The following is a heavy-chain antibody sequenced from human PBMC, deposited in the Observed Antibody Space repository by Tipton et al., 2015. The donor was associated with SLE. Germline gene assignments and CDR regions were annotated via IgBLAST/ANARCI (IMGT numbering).Heavy chain of an antibody. Sequence: SLRLSCAASGFTFSSYSMNWVRQAPGKGLEWVSSISSSSSYIYYADSVKGRFTISRDNSKNTLYLQMNSLRAEDTAVYYCAKAVGPGEGYFAYWGQGTLVTVSS. D-gene: IGHD1-14*01. V-gene: IGHV3-21*01. CDR1: GFTFSSYS. CDR2: ISSSSSYI. CDR3: AKAVGPGEGYFAY. J-gene: IGHJ4*02.